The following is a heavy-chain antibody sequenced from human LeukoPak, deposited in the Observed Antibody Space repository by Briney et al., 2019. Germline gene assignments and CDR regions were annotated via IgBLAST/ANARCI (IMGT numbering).Heavy chain of an antibody. CDR3: ARVMHGYSYGLYYFDH. D-gene: IGHD5-18*01. CDR2: ISSSSSYI. Sequence: GGSLRLSCAASGFTFSSYSMNWVRQAPGKGLEWVSSISSSSSYIYYADSVKGRFTISRDNAKNSLYLQMNSLRAEDTAVYYCARVMHGYSYGLYYFDHWGQGTLVTVSS. V-gene: IGHV3-21*01. CDR1: GFTFSSYS. J-gene: IGHJ4*02.